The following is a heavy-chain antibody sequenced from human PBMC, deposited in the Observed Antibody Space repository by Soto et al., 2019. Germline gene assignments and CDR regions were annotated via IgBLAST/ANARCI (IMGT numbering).Heavy chain of an antibody. J-gene: IGHJ3*02. Sequence: EVQLVESGGGLVQPGESLRLYCAASGFTFSDYWMTWVRQVPGKGLEWVANIKKDESKKSYLDSVRGRFTISRDNASNLLYLQMDSLRAEDTALYYCARDVSPGSGPYYLDAFDMWGPGTMVTVSS. V-gene: IGHV3-7*05. CDR2: IKKDESKK. CDR1: GFTFSDYW. CDR3: ARDVSPGSGPYYLDAFDM. D-gene: IGHD3-22*01.